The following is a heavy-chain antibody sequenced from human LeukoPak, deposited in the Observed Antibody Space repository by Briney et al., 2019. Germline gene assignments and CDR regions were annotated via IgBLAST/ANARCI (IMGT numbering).Heavy chain of an antibody. D-gene: IGHD6-13*01. J-gene: IGHJ3*02. CDR3: ARDTIAAAGSGAFDI. CDR1: GFTFSSYS. CDR2: ISSSSNYI. Sequence: GGSLRLSCAASGFTFSSYSMNWVRQAPGKGLEWVSSISSSSNYIYYADSVKGRFTISRDNAKNSLYLQMNSLRAEDTAVYYCARDTIAAAGSGAFDIWGQGTMVTVSS. V-gene: IGHV3-21*01.